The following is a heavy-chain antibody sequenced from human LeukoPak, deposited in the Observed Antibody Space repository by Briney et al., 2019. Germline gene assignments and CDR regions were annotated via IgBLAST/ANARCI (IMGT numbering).Heavy chain of an antibody. V-gene: IGHV1-2*02. CDR3: ARALSSIGVGAELLIDY. CDR1: GYTFTGYY. J-gene: IGHJ4*02. D-gene: IGHD1-26*01. Sequence: ASVTVSCRASGYTFTGYYMHWVRQAPGQGLEWMGWINSNSGGTTYAQKFQGRFTMTRDTSISTAYMELSRLRSDATAVYYCARALSSIGVGAELLIDYWGQGTLVTVSS. CDR2: INSNSGGT.